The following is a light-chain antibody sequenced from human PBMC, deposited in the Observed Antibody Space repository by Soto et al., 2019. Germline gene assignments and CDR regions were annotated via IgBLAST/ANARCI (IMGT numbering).Light chain of an antibody. CDR2: AAS. V-gene: IGKV1-39*01. CDR3: QQSYSSPPT. Sequence: DIQRTQSPSSLSASVEGRVIITCRASQSISNHLNWYQQKPGKAPKLLIFAASSLQSGVTSRFSGSRSGPDFTLTISSLQPEDFATYYCQQSYSSPPTFGQGTKVDIK. CDR1: QSISNH. J-gene: IGKJ1*01.